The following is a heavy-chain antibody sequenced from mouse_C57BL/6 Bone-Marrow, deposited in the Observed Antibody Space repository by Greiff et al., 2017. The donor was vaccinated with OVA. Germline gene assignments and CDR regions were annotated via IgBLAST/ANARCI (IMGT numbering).Heavy chain of an antibody. V-gene: IGHV1-5*01. D-gene: IGHD1-1*01. CDR2: IYPGNSDT. CDR1: GYTFTSYW. CDR3: TRKGVYYGSSYGWYFDV. J-gene: IGHJ1*03. Sequence: EVKLQESGTVLARPGASVKMSCKTSGYTFTSYWMHWVKQRPGQGLELIGAIYPGNSDTSYNQKFKGKAKLTAVTSASTAYMELSSLTNEDSAVYYCTRKGVYYGSSYGWYFDVWGTGTTVTVSS.